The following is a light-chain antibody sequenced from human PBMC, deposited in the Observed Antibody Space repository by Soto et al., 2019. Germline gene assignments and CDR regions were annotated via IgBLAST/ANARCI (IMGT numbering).Light chain of an antibody. J-gene: IGKJ4*01. V-gene: IGKV3-15*01. CDR2: GAS. CDR3: QQYNDWPFT. Sequence: EKVMTQSPATLSASPGERATLSCRASQSVNSNLAWYQQKPGQAPRLLLYGASTRPTGIPARFSGSASGTDFTLTISSLQSEDSAVYYCQQYNDWPFTFGGGTKVDIK. CDR1: QSVNSN.